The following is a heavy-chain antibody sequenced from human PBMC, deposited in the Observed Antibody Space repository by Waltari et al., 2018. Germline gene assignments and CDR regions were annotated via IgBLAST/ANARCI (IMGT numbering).Heavy chain of an antibody. Sequence: QVQLQQWGAGLLKPSETLSLTCAVYGGSFSGYYWSWIRQPPGKGLGWIGEINHSGSTNYNPSRKSRVTISVDTSKNQFSLKLSSVTAADTAVYYCARRQQLEPFDYWGQGTLVTVSS. CDR2: INHSGST. CDR3: ARRQQLEPFDY. D-gene: IGHD6-13*01. CDR1: GGSFSGYY. V-gene: IGHV4-34*01. J-gene: IGHJ4*02.